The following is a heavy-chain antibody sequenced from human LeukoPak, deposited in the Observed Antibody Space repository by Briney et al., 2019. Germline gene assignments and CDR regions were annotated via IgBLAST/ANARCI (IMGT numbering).Heavy chain of an antibody. D-gene: IGHD1-14*01. CDR1: GDSISSYY. Sequence: PLETLSLTCSVSGDSISSYYWSWIRQSPGKGLEWIGYVHYSGSSNNNPSLKSRVTMSVDTSKNQFSLKLSSLTAADTAVYYCARGSTGQYDPWGQGILVTVSS. J-gene: IGHJ5*02. CDR2: VHYSGSS. V-gene: IGHV4-59*01. CDR3: ARGSTGQYDP.